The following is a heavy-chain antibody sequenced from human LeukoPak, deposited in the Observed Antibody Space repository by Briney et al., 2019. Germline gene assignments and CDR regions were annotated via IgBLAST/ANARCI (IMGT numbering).Heavy chain of an antibody. CDR3: ARGLQNRSSGIRFDVFQI. CDR1: GGSFSGYY. V-gene: IGHV4-34*01. D-gene: IGHD6-6*01. J-gene: IGHJ3*02. CDR2: INHSGST. Sequence: PSETLSLTCAVCGGSFSGYYWSWIRQPPGKGLEWIGEINHSGSTNYNPSLKSRVTISVDTSKNQFSLKLSSVTAADTAVYYCARGLQNRSSGIRFDVFQIWGQGTMVTVSS.